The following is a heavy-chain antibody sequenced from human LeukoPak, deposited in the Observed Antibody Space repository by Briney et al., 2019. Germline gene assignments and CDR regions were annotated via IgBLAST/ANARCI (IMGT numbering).Heavy chain of an antibody. V-gene: IGHV3-9*01. CDR1: GFTFDDYP. CDR3: AKASPPSGFFDY. Sequence: GGSLRLSCAASGFTFDDYPMHWVRQAPGKGLEWVSGISWNSGSIGYADSVKGRFTISRDNAKNSLYLQMNSLRAEDTALYYCAKASPPSGFFDYWGQGTLVTVSS. D-gene: IGHD6-19*01. CDR2: ISWNSGSI. J-gene: IGHJ4*02.